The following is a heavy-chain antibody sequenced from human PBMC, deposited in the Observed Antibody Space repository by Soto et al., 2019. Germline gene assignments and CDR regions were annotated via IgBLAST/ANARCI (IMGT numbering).Heavy chain of an antibody. CDR3: TRDGMTTGDT. Sequence: PSETLSLTGLVSDVAVSSYTWSWVRQPANKGLEWIGRVFSSVSATYSPSLKSRVRISMDTPENRISLKLDSVTAADAGVYYCTRDGMTTGDTWGPGTLVTVSS. D-gene: IGHD2-21*02. CDR2: VFSSVSA. CDR1: DVAVSSYT. V-gene: IGHV4-4*07. J-gene: IGHJ4*02.